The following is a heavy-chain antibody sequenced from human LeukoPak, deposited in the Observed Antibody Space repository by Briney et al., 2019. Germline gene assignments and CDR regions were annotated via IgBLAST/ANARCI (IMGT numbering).Heavy chain of an antibody. CDR3: ARVGCSSTSCYVGYMDV. CDR2: IYTSGST. V-gene: IGHV4-61*02. CDR1: GGSISSGSYY. Sequence: PSQTLSLTCTVSGGSISSGSYYWSWIRQPAGKGLEWIGRIYTSGSTNYNPSLKSRVTISVDTSKNQFSLKLSSVTAADTAVYYCARVGCSSTSCYVGYMDVWGKGTTVTVSS. D-gene: IGHD2-2*01. J-gene: IGHJ6*03.